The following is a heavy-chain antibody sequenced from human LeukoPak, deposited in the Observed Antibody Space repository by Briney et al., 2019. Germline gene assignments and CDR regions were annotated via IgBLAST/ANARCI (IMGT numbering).Heavy chain of an antibody. CDR3: ARGSPGIAAANDAFDI. CDR2: INWNGGST. V-gene: IGHV3-20*04. D-gene: IGHD6-13*01. J-gene: IGHJ3*02. Sequence: GGSLRLSCAPSGFTFDDYGMSWVRQAPGKGLEWVSGINWNGGSTGYADSVKGRFTISRDNAKNSLYLQMNSLRAEDTALYYCARGSPGIAAANDAFDIWGQGTMVTVSS. CDR1: GFTFDDYG.